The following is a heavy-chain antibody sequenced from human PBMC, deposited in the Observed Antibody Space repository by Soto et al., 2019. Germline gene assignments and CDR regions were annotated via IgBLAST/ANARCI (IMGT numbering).Heavy chain of an antibody. CDR2: MNPNSGNK. V-gene: IGHV1-8*01. Sequence: QVQLVQSGAEVKKPGASVKVSCKASGYTFTSYDINWVRQATGQGLEWMGWMNPNSGNKGYAQKFQGRVTMTRNTSISTAYMELSSLRSEDTAVYYCARCPSTSYYYYGMDVWGQGTTVTVSS. J-gene: IGHJ6*02. D-gene: IGHD2-2*01. CDR3: ARCPSTSYYYYGMDV. CDR1: GYTFTSYD.